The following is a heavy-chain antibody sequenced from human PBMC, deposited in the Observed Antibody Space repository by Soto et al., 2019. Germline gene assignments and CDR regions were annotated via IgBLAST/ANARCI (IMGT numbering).Heavy chain of an antibody. CDR1: GYSFISYY. V-gene: IGHV1-46*01. Sequence: QVQLVQSGAEVKKPGASVKVSCKASGYSFISYYMHWVRQAPGQGLEWMGIINPSGGSTSYAQNFQGRGTMTRDTSTSTVNMELSSLRSDDTAVYYCARSMATISYYYYYGMDVW. J-gene: IGHJ6*01. CDR2: INPSGGST. CDR3: ARSMATISYYYYYGMDV.